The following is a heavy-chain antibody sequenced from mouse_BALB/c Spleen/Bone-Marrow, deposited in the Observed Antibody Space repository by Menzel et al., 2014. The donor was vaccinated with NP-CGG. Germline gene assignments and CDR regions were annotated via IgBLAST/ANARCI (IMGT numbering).Heavy chain of an antibody. V-gene: IGHV3-6*02. Sequence: EVKLQESGPGLVKPSQPLSLPCSVTGYSITSGYYWNWIRQFPGNKLAWMGYISYDGGNNYIPSLKHRISITRDTSKNQFFLKLNSVTAEDTATYYCARGGLGYAMDYWGQGTSVTVSS. CDR1: GYSITSGYY. CDR2: ISYDGGN. CDR3: ARGGLGYAMDY. J-gene: IGHJ4*01. D-gene: IGHD2-2*01.